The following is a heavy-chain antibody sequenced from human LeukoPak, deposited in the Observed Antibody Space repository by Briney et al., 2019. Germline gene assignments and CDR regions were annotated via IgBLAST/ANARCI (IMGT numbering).Heavy chain of an antibody. CDR1: GGSFSGYY. J-gene: IGHJ6*02. V-gene: IGHV4-34*01. Sequence: SETLSLTCAVYGGSFSGYYWSWIRQPPGKGLEWIGEINHSGSTNYNPSLKSRVTISVDTPKNQFSLKLSSVTAADTAVYYCARAGRIAAAATYYYYGMDVWGQGTTVTVSS. D-gene: IGHD6-13*01. CDR2: INHSGST. CDR3: ARAGRIAAAATYYYYGMDV.